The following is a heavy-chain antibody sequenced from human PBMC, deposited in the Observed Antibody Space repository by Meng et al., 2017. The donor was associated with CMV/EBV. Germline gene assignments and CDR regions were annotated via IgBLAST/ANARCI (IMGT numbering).Heavy chain of an antibody. V-gene: IGHV1-69*05. CDR3: ARDGGGLSGLWSGYDH. Sequence: SVKVSCKASGGTFSSYAISWVRQAPGQGLEWMGGIIPIFGTANYAQKFQGRVTITTDESTSTAYMELNSLRVGDTAVYHCARDGGGLSGLWSGYDHWGQGALVTVSS. CDR2: IIPIFGTA. J-gene: IGHJ4*02. CDR1: GGTFSSYA. D-gene: IGHD3-3*01.